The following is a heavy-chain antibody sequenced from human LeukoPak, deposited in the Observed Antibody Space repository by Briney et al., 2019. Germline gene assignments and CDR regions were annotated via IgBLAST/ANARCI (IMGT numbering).Heavy chain of an antibody. V-gene: IGHV4-34*01. CDR3: AIGKVVVAATPKKYYYYYYMDV. CDR1: GGSFSGYY. D-gene: IGHD2-15*01. J-gene: IGHJ6*03. CDR2: ISHSVST. Sequence: SQTLSLTCAVYGGSFSGYYWSWIRQPPGKGLEWIGEISHSVSTNYNPSLKSRVTISVDTSKNQFSLKLSSVTAADTAVYYCAIGKVVVAATPKKYYYYYYMDVWGKGTTVTVSS.